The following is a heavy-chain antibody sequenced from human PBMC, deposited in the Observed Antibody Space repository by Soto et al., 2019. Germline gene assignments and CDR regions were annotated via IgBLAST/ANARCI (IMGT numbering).Heavy chain of an antibody. V-gene: IGHV3-64D*08. J-gene: IGHJ4*02. CDR3: VIGFRTYYDFWSGIFDY. CDR2: ISSNGGST. CDR1: GFTFSSYA. D-gene: IGHD3-3*01. Sequence: GSLRLSCSASGFTFSSYAMHWVRQAPGKGLEYVSAISSNGGSTYYADSVKGRFTISRDNSKNTLYLQMSSLRAEDTAVYYCVIGFRTYYDFWSGIFDYWGQGTLVTVSS.